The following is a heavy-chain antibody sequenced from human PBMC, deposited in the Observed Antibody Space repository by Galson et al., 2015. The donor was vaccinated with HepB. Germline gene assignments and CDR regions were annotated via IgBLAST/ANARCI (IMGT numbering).Heavy chain of an antibody. V-gene: IGHV4-59*01. CDR1: GGSISSYY. J-gene: IGHJ4*02. Sequence: ETLSLTCTVSGGSISSYYWSWIRQPPGKGLEWIGYIYYSGSTNYNPSLKSRVTISVDTSKNQFSLKLSSVTAADTAVYYCARSEQWLAFDYWGQGTLVTVSS. D-gene: IGHD6-19*01. CDR3: ARSEQWLAFDY. CDR2: IYYSGST.